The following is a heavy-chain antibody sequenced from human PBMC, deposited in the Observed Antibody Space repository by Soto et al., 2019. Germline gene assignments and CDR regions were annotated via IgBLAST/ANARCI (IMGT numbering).Heavy chain of an antibody. CDR2: INAGNGNT. D-gene: IGHD1-26*01. CDR1: GYTFTSYA. Sequence: GASVKVSCKASGYTFTSYAMHWVPQAPGQRLEWMGWINAGNGNTKYSQKFQGRVTITRDTSASTAYMELSSLRSEDTAVYYCARGLGLYYFDYWGQGTLVTVSS. CDR3: ARGLGLYYFDY. J-gene: IGHJ4*02. V-gene: IGHV1-3*01.